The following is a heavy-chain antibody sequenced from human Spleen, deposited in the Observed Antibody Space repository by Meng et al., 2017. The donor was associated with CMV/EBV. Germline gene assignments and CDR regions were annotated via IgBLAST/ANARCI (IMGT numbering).Heavy chain of an antibody. CDR2: SSYDGSNE. CDR1: GFIFSNFA. D-gene: IGHD1-7*01. CDR3: ARVRYHWDYGQSTGYGMDV. J-gene: IGHJ6*02. Sequence: GGSLRLSCAASGFIFSNFAMHWVRQAPGKGLEWVALSSYDGSNEHYAEYVKGRFTISRDNSINTLSLQMNNLRAEDTAVYYCARVRYHWDYGQSTGYGMDVWGQGTTVTVSS. V-gene: IGHV3-30*04.